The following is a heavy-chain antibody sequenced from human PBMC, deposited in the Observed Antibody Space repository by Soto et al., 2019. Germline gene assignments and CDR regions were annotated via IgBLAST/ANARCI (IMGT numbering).Heavy chain of an antibody. J-gene: IGHJ4*02. CDR1: GGSISSSSYY. CDR2: IYYSGST. Sequence: QLQLQESGPGLVKPSETLSLTCTVSGGSISSSSYYWGWIRQPPGKGLGWLGGIYYSGSTYSNPSLKSRVTISVDTSKNQFSLKLSSGTAADTAVYYCARLRIAVAGPIIDYWGQGTLVTVSS. CDR3: ARLRIAVAGPIIDY. V-gene: IGHV4-39*01. D-gene: IGHD6-19*01.